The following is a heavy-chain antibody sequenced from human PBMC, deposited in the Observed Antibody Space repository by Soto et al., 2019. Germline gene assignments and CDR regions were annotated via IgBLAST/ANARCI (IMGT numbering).Heavy chain of an antibody. V-gene: IGHV1-18*01. J-gene: IGHJ6*02. D-gene: IGHD6-19*01. Sequence: ASVKVSCKASGYTFTSYGISWVRQAPGQGLEWMGWISAYNGNTNYAQKLQGRVTMTTDTSTSTAYMELRSLRSDDTAVYYCARFVTGTVGYYYYYYGMDVWGQGTTVTVSS. CDR3: ARFVTGTVGYYYYYYGMDV. CDR1: GYTFTSYG. CDR2: ISAYNGNT.